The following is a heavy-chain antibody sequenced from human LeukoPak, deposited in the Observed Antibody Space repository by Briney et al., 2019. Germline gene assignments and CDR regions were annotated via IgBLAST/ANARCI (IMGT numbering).Heavy chain of an antibody. D-gene: IGHD3-10*01. V-gene: IGHV4-59*01. Sequence: PSETLSLTCTVPGGSISSYYWSWIRQPPGKGLEWIGYIYYSGSTNYNPSLKSRVTISVDTSKNQFSLKLSSVTAADTAVYYCARYYGSGSYDLPYYYYGMDVWGQGTTVTVSS. CDR1: GGSISSYY. J-gene: IGHJ6*02. CDR2: IYYSGST. CDR3: ARYYGSGSYDLPYYYYGMDV.